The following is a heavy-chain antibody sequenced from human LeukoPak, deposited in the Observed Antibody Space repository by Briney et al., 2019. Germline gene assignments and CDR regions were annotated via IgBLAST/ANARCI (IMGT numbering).Heavy chain of an antibody. Sequence: GGSLRLSCAASGFAFSSYAMHWVRQAPGKGLEWVAVISYDGSNKYYADSVKGRFTISRDNSKNTLYLQMNSLRAEDTAVYYCARGKVTTLGAFDIWGQGTMVTVFS. CDR1: GFAFSSYA. CDR2: ISYDGSNK. J-gene: IGHJ3*02. V-gene: IGHV3-30-3*01. CDR3: ARGKVTTLGAFDI. D-gene: IGHD4-17*01.